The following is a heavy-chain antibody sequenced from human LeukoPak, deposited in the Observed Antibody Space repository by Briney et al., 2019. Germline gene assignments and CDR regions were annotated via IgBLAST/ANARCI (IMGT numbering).Heavy chain of an antibody. J-gene: IGHJ4*02. Sequence: AGSLRLSCAVSGFNFKSYAMTWVRQAPGKGLKWISSMSSGGTYIYYADSVRGRFTISRDNTKNSLYLLMNDLRVEDTALYYCARDRPTGASRVFVIQWGQGTPVTVSS. D-gene: IGHD5-18*01. CDR1: GFNFKSYA. V-gene: IGHV3-21*06. CDR2: MSSGGTYI. CDR3: ARDRPTGASRVFVIQ.